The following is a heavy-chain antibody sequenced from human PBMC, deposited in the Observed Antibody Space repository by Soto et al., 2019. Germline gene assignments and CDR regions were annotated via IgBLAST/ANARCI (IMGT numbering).Heavy chain of an antibody. V-gene: IGHV3-11*01. CDR1: GFTFSDYY. CDR2: ISSSGSTI. CDR3: ARDYISYGYNSGGIAAAGTYYYYMDV. D-gene: IGHD6-13*01. J-gene: IGHJ6*03. Sequence: PGGSLRLSCATSGFTFSDYYMSWIRQAPGKGLEWVSYISSSGSTIYYADSVKGRFTISRDNAKNSLYLQMNSLRAEDTAVYYCARDYISYGYNSGGIAAAGTYYYYMDVWGKGTTDTVSS.